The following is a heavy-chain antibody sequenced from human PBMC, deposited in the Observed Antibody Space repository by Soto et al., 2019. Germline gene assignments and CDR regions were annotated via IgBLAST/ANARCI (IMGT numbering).Heavy chain of an antibody. J-gene: IGHJ4*02. CDR2: ISSTSVYM. Sequence: EVQLVESGGGLVKPGGSLRLSCAASGFTFSTYNMNWVRQARGKGLEWVASISSTSVYMYYANSLKGRFTISRANAKSSLYLQVNSLRAEDTAVYYCARGWLRDPWMYWGQGTLVTVSS. V-gene: IGHV3-21*01. CDR3: ARGWLRDPWMY. D-gene: IGHD5-12*01. CDR1: GFTFSTYN.